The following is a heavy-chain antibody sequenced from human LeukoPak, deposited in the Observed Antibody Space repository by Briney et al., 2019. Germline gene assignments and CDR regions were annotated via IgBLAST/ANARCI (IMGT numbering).Heavy chain of an antibody. D-gene: IGHD1-26*01. J-gene: IGHJ4*02. CDR2: MYSRGTS. V-gene: IGHV3-66*02. CDR1: GFTVGNNY. Sequence: GGSLRLSCTVSGFTVGNNYMSWVRQAPEKGLEWVALMYSRGTSHYADSVRGRFTISRDSSKNTVYLQMNSLTAEDTAVYYCARGQIVGVQGDFWGQGTLVTVSS. CDR3: ARGQIVGVQGDF.